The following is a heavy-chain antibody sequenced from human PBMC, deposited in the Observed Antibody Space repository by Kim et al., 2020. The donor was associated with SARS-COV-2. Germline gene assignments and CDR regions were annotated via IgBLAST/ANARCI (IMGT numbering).Heavy chain of an antibody. CDR2: ISYDGSDK. CDR3: ARGALGGEYFQH. J-gene: IGHJ1*01. Sequence: GGSLRHSCAASGFIFSSHAMHWVRQAPGKGLEWVAVISYDGSDKYYADSVKGRFTISRDNSKNTLYLQMNSLRAEDTAVYYCARGALGGEYFQHWGQGTL. V-gene: IGHV3-30*04. D-gene: IGHD1-26*01. CDR1: GFIFSSHA.